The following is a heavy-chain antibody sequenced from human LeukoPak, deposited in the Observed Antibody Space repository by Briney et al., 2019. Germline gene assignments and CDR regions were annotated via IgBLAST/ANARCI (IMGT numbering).Heavy chain of an antibody. CDR1: GGSFSGYY. Sequence: PSETLCLTCAVYGGSFSGYYWSWIRQPPGKGLEWIGEINHSGSTNYNPSLKSRVTISVDTSKNQFSLKLSSVTAADTAVYYCARGPPYYDFWSGYQGDYYFDYWGQGTLVTVSS. V-gene: IGHV4-34*01. J-gene: IGHJ4*02. D-gene: IGHD3-3*01. CDR2: INHSGST. CDR3: ARGPPYYDFWSGYQGDYYFDY.